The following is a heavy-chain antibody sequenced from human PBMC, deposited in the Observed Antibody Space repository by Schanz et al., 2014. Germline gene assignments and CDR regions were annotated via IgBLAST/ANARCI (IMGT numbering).Heavy chain of an antibody. CDR1: GFNFNNFA. V-gene: IGHV3-48*01. CDR2: VSRSTPDI. D-gene: IGHD5-18*01. CDR3: ARVALPGYSSPRDAFDI. J-gene: IGHJ3*02. Sequence: EVQLLESGGGLVQPGGSLRLSCAASGFNFNNFAMTWVRQAPGKGLEWVSYVSRSTPDIYYADSVKGRFTMSRDNAKNSVFLQMNSLRAEDTAVYYCARVALPGYSSPRDAFDIWGQGTMVTVSP.